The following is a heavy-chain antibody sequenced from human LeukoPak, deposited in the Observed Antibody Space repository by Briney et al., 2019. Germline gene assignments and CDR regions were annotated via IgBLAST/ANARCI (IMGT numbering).Heavy chain of an antibody. CDR2: ISSHSTYT. CDR1: GFIFSSYS. D-gene: IGHD6-13*01. V-gene: IGHV3-21*04. Sequence: PGGSLRLSCTTSGFIFSSYSINWVRQAPGKGLEWVSSISSHSTYTYFADSVKGRFTISRDNARDSLYLQMNSLRAEDTAVYYCAKGDLHSSSWYDGSRRYYFDYWGQGTLVTVSS. CDR3: AKGDLHSSSWYDGSRRYYFDY. J-gene: IGHJ4*02.